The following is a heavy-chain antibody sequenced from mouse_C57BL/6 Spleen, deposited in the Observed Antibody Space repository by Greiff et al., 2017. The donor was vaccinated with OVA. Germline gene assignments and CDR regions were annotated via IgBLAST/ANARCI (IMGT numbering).Heavy chain of an antibody. J-gene: IGHJ2*01. CDR3: ARAPTTVVAPYFDY. Sequence: EVQLQQSGAELVRPGSSVKMSCKTSGYTFTSYGINWVKQRPGQGLEWIGYIYLGNGYTEYNEKFKGKATLTSATSSSTAYMQLSSLTSEHSTISFCARAPTTVVAPYFDYWGQGTTLTVSS. CDR1: GYTFTSYG. CDR2: IYLGNGYT. D-gene: IGHD1-1*01. V-gene: IGHV1-58*01.